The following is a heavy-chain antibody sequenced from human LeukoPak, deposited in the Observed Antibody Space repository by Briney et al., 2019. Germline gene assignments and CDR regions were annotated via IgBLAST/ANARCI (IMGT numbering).Heavy chain of an antibody. CDR3: ARDQRYSYGYDN. Sequence: PGGSLRLSCAASGFTFSSYGMHWVRQAPGKGLEWVAVIWYDGSNKYYADSVKGRFTISRDNPKNTLYLQMNSLRAEDTAVYYCARDQRYSYGYDNWGQGTLVTVSS. V-gene: IGHV3-33*01. D-gene: IGHD5-18*01. CDR2: IWYDGSNK. J-gene: IGHJ4*02. CDR1: GFTFSSYG.